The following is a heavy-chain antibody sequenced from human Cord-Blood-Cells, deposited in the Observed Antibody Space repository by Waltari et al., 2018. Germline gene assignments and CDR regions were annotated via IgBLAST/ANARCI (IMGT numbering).Heavy chain of an antibody. V-gene: IGHV1-18*01. D-gene: IGHD7-27*01. CDR1: GYPFPSYG. CDR3: ARAGERYYYYGMDV. Sequence: QVKLVQSGAEVKKPGASVTVSCKASGYPFPSYGISWVRQAPGQGLEWMGWISAYNGNTNYAQKLQGRVTMTTDTSTSTAYMELRSLRSDDTAVYYCARAGERYYYYGMDVWGQGTTVTVSS. CDR2: ISAYNGNT. J-gene: IGHJ6*02.